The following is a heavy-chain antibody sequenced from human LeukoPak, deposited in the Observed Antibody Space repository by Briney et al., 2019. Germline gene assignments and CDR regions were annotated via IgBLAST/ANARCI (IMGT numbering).Heavy chain of an antibody. D-gene: IGHD6-19*01. CDR1: GFTFSSYA. CDR2: ISGSGGST. CDR3: AIVSAVAGAGIVDY. J-gene: IGHJ4*02. V-gene: IGHV3-23*01. Sequence: GGSLRLSCAASGFTFSSYAMSWVRQAPGKGLEWVSAISGSGGSTYYADSVKGRFTISRDNSKNTLYLQMNSLRAEDTAVYYCAIVSAVAGAGIVDYWGQGTLVTVSS.